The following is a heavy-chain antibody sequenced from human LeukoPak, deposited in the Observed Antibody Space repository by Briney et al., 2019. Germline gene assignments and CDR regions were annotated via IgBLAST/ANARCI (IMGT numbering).Heavy chain of an antibody. CDR1: GFPFSFYE. D-gene: IGHD6-19*01. CDR3: ALLAVASDFDY. J-gene: IGHJ4*02. CDR2: IGSSGTTT. V-gene: IGHV3-48*03. Sequence: GRSLRLSCAVSGFPFSFYEMNWVRQAPGKGLEWVSNIGSSGTTTYYADSVKGRFSISRDNAKNSLYLRMNSLRVEDTAVYYCALLAVASDFDYWGQGALVTVSS.